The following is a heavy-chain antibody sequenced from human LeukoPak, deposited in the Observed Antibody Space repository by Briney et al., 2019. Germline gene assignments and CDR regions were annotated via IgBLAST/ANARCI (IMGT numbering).Heavy chain of an antibody. Sequence: PGGSLRLSCAASGFTFSSYAMRWVRQAPGKGLEWVAVISYDGSNKYYADSVKGRFTISRDNSKNTLYLQMNSLRAEDTAVYYCAKLSITMVRGVIGPFDYWGQGTLVTVSS. D-gene: IGHD3-10*01. CDR3: AKLSITMVRGVIGPFDY. J-gene: IGHJ4*02. CDR2: ISYDGSNK. CDR1: GFTFSSYA. V-gene: IGHV3-30*04.